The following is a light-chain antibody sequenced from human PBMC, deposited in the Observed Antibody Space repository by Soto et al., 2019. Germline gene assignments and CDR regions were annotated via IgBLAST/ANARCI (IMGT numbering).Light chain of an antibody. CDR2: KAS. CDR1: QSISSW. J-gene: IGKJ4*01. Sequence: DIQMTQSPSTLSGSVGDRVTITCRASQSISSWVAWYQQKPGKGPKLLIYKASHLESGVPSRFSGSGSGTEFTLTISSLQPEDFATYYCQQANSFPLTFGGGTKVDIK. V-gene: IGKV1-5*03. CDR3: QQANSFPLT.